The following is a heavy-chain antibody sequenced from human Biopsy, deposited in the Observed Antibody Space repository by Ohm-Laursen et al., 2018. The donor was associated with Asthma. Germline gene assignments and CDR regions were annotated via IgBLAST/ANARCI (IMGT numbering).Heavy chain of an antibody. CDR3: VRDGTDDAFDI. V-gene: IGHV3-30*01. CDR2: ISKDASTQ. CDR1: GFSFSNFA. Sequence: SLRLSCTATGFSFSNFAIHWVRQAPGKGLERVGVISKDASTQDYADSVKGRFTMARDNSKNTLDLQMNSLREEDTAVYYCVRDGTDDAFDIWGQGTVVSVSS. J-gene: IGHJ3*02. D-gene: IGHD1-1*01.